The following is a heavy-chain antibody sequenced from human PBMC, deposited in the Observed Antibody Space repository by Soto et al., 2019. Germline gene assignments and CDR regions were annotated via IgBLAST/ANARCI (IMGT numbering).Heavy chain of an antibody. J-gene: IGHJ4*02. CDR3: ATASYYDILTGTLDY. CDR2: IWYDGSNK. V-gene: IGHV3-33*01. Sequence: PGGSLRLSCAASGFTFSSYGMHWVRQAPGKGLEWVAVIWYDGSNKYYADSVKGRFTISRDNSKNTLYLQMNSLRAEDTAVYYCATASYYDILTGTLDYWGQGTLVIVSS. D-gene: IGHD3-9*01. CDR1: GFTFSSYG.